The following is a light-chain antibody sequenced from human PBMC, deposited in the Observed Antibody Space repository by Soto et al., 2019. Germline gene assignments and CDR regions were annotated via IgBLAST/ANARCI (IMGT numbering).Light chain of an antibody. J-gene: IGLJ2*01. CDR1: SVHSSYA. CDR2: LNSDGSH. Sequence: QPVLTQSPSASASLGASVKLTCTLSSVHSSYAIAWHQQQPEKGPRYLMKLNSDGSHSKGDGIPDRFSGSSSGAERYLTISSLQSEDEADYYCQTWGTGIQGVFGGGTKLTVL. V-gene: IGLV4-69*01. CDR3: QTWGTGIQGV.